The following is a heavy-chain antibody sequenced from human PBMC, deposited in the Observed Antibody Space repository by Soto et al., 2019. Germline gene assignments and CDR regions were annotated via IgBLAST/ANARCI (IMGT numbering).Heavy chain of an antibody. Sequence: GGSLRLSCAASGFTFSDYYMSWIRQAPGKGLEWVSYISSSGSTIYYADSVKGRFTISRDNAKNSLYLQMNSLRAEDTAVYYCAKARDWHYLDAIHSWGQATMVTVSS. CDR2: ISSSGSTI. CDR1: GFTFSDYY. CDR3: AKARDWHYLDAIHS. V-gene: IGHV3-11*01. J-gene: IGHJ3*02. D-gene: IGHD1-7*01.